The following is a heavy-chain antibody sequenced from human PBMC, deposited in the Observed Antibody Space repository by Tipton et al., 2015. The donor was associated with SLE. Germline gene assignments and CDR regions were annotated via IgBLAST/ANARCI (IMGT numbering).Heavy chain of an antibody. CDR1: EFSFSTYT. CDR2: IDSNGNHI. V-gene: IGHV3-21*01. J-gene: IGHJ4*02. CDR3: ARVGQQLSLGYFDS. D-gene: IGHD6-13*01. Sequence: GSLRLSCTASEFSFSTYTMNWVRQAPGMGLEWLSSIDSNGNHIYYADSVKGRFTISRDNAKNSLYLQVNSLRVEDTAVYYCARVGQQLSLGYFDSWGLGTLVTVSS.